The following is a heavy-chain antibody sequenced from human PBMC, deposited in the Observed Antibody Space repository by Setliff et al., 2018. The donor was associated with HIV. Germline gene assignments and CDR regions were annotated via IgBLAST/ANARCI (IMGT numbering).Heavy chain of an antibody. Sequence: TLSLTCTVSGGSISSSSYYLDWIRQPPGKGLEWIATIYYSGDDHYNPSLKSRVTISVDTSKNQFSLKLNSVTAADTAVYYCARAKYYYDTSAYYGSRDWYFDLWGRGTLVTVSS. V-gene: IGHV4-39*07. CDR1: GGSISSSSYY. J-gene: IGHJ2*01. CDR2: IYYSGDD. CDR3: ARAKYYYDTSAYYGSRDWYFDL. D-gene: IGHD3-22*01.